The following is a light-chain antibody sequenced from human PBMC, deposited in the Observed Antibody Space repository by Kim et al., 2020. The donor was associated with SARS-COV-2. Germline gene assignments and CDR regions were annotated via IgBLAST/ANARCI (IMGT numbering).Light chain of an antibody. CDR1: SSDVGFYNY. CDR3: SSFTTSSTFV. CDR2: DVS. V-gene: IGLV2-14*04. J-gene: IGLJ1*01. Sequence: GQSVDIACTGTSSDVGFYNYVSWYQQRPGKAPKLMIYDVSERPSGVYNRFSGSKSGSTASLTISGLQAEDEADYYCSSFTTSSTFVFGTGTKVTVL.